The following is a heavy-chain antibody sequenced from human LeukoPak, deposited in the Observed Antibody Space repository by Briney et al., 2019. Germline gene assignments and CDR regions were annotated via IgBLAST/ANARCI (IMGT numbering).Heavy chain of an antibody. CDR3: ARGGRGAVAGIYYYYYMDV. CDR2: IKQDGSEK. V-gene: IGHV3-7*01. Sequence: GGSLRLSCAASGFTFSSYWMSWVRQAPGKGLEWVANIKQDGSEKYYVDSVKGRFTISRDNAKNSLYLQMNSLRAEDTAVYYCARGGRGAVAGIYYYYYMDVWGKGTTVTVSS. CDR1: GFTFSSYW. J-gene: IGHJ6*03. D-gene: IGHD6-19*01.